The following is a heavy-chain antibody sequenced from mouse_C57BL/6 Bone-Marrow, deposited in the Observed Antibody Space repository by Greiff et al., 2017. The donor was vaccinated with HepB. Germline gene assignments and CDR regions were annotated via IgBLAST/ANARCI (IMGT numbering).Heavy chain of an antibody. J-gene: IGHJ3*01. V-gene: IGHV5-4*03. Sequence: EVKVVESGGGLVKPGGSLKLSCAASGFTFSSYAMSWVRQTPEKRLEWVATISDGGSYTYYPDNVKGRFTISRDNAKNNLYLQMSHLKSEDTAMYYCARVVYDGYQAWFAYWGQGTLVTVSA. CDR3: ARVVYDGYQAWFAY. CDR1: GFTFSSYA. D-gene: IGHD2-3*01. CDR2: ISDGGSYT.